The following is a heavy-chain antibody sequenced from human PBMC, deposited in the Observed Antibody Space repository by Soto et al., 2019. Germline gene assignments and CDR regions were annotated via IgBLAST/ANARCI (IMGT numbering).Heavy chain of an antibody. D-gene: IGHD3-10*01. CDR3: AREYYYGSASSNGVDV. CDR1: GFTFSDYY. Sequence: GSLRLSCAASGFTFSDYYMSCILQSPVKVLEWVSYISSSGSTIYYADSAKGRFTISRDNAKNSLYLQMNSLRAEDTAVYYCAREYYYGSASSNGVDVWGQGTTVTVSS. CDR2: ISSSGSTI. J-gene: IGHJ6*02. V-gene: IGHV3-11*01.